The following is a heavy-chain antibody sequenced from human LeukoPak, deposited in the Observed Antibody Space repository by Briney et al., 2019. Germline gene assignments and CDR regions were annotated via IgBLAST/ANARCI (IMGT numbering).Heavy chain of an antibody. Sequence: ASVEVSCKASGFTFTSHDYNWVRQAPGQGLEWMGIINPSGGSTSYAQKFQGRVTMTRDTSTSTVYMELSSLRSEDTAVYYCARDGTRGAELNAFDIWGQGTMVTVSS. CDR3: ARDGTRGAELNAFDI. V-gene: IGHV1-46*01. J-gene: IGHJ3*02. CDR2: INPSGGST. D-gene: IGHD1-7*01. CDR1: GFTFTSHD.